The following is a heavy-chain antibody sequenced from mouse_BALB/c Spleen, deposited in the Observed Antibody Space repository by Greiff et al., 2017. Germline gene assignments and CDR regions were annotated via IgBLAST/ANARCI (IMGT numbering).Heavy chain of an antibody. CDR3: ARSTVAEDYFDY. D-gene: IGHD1-1*01. V-gene: IGHV1-14*01. Sequence: VQLKESGPELVKPGASVKMSCKASGYTFTSYVMHWVRQKPGQGLEWIGYINPYNDGTKYNEKFKGKATLTSDKSSSTAYMELSSLTSEDSAVYYCARSTVAEDYFDYWGQGTTLTVSS. J-gene: IGHJ2*01. CDR2: INPYNDGT. CDR1: GYTFTSYV.